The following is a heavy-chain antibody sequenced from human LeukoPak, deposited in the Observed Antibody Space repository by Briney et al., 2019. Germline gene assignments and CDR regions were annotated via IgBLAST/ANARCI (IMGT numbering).Heavy chain of an antibody. Sequence: GGSLRRSCAASGFTFSSSVMTWVRQAPGKGLEWVSSISGSGDRTSYADSVKGRFTFSRDNTKNTLDLQMNSLRTEDTAMYYCAKTTGGTYKGYFDFWGQGTLVTVSS. CDR2: ISGSGDRT. V-gene: IGHV3-23*01. J-gene: IGHJ4*02. CDR3: AKTTGGTYKGYFDF. CDR1: GFTFSSSV. D-gene: IGHD1-26*01.